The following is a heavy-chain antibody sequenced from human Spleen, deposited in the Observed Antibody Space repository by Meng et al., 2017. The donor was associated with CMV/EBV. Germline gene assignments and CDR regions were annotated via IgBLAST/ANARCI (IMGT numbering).Heavy chain of an antibody. D-gene: IGHD2-2*01. CDR3: ASTGAGYCSSITCPPAY. J-gene: IGHJ4*02. Sequence: GESLKISCAASGFTFSSYWMSWVRQAPGKGLEWVSGINWNGGSTGYADSVKGRFTISRDNSKNTLYLQMNSLRTEDTAVYYCASTGAGYCSSITCPPAYWGQGTLVTVSS. CDR1: GFTFSSYW. CDR2: INWNGGST. V-gene: IGHV3-20*04.